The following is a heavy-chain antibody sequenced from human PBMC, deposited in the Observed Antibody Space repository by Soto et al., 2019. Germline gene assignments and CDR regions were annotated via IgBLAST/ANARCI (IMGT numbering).Heavy chain of an antibody. D-gene: IGHD3-10*01. V-gene: IGHV3-15*01. CDR3: ATGGYYPDY. J-gene: IGHJ4*02. Sequence: GGSLRLSCAGAGFTFSNAWMNWVRQAPGKGLEWVGRVKSKIHGGTTDFAAPVKGRFTISRDDSENTVFLQMNSLKTEDTAVYYCATGGYYPDYWGQGTLVTVSS. CDR1: GFTFSNAW. CDR2: VKSKIHGGTT.